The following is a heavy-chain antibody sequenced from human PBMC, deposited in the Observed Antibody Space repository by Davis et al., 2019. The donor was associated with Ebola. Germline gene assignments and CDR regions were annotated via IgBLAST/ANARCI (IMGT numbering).Heavy chain of an antibody. J-gene: IGHJ4*02. Sequence: GESLKISCAASGFTFSSYGMHWVRQAPGKGLEWVAFIRYDGSNKYYADSVKGRFTISRDNSKNTLYLQMNSLRVEDTAVYYCARGPSTGNSFSYWGQGTLVTVSS. CDR1: GFTFSSYG. V-gene: IGHV3-30*02. CDR3: ARGPSTGNSFSY. CDR2: IRYDGSNK. D-gene: IGHD6-13*01.